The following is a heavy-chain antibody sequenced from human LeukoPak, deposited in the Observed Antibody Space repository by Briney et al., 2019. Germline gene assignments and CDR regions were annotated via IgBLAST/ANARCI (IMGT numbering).Heavy chain of an antibody. CDR2: ISAYNGNT. D-gene: IGHD3-22*01. V-gene: IGHV1-18*01. CDR3: ARTLTGYHDSSGYPDY. CDR1: GYTFTSYG. Sequence: ASVKVSCKASGYTFTSYGISWVRQAPGQGLEWMGWISAYNGNTNYAQKLQGRVTMTTDTSTSTAYMELRSLRSDDTAVYYCARTLTGYHDSSGYPDYWGQGTLSPSPQ. J-gene: IGHJ4*02.